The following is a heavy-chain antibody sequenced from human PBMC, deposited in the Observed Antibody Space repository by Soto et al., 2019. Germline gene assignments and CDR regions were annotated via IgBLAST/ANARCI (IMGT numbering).Heavy chain of an antibody. CDR2: IYPGDSDT. CDR3: ARRSRGPTVTTSKYYYYYGMDV. J-gene: IGHJ6*02. CDR1: GYSFTSYW. D-gene: IGHD4-17*01. V-gene: IGHV5-51*01. Sequence: PGESLKISCKGSGYSFTSYWIGWVRQMPGKGLEWMGIIYPGDSDTRYSPSFQGQVTISADKSISTAYLQWSSLKASDTAMYYCARRSRGPTVTTSKYYYYYGMDVWGQGTTVTVSS.